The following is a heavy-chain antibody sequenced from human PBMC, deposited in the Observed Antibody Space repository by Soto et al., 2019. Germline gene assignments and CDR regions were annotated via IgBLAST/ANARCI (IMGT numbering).Heavy chain of an antibody. CDR3: ARVGSYYIFDY. Sequence: PSETLSLTCTVTGGSITSNSYYWGWIRQPPGKGLEWIGNFYYSGSTYYNPSLKSRVTISVDTSKNQFSLKLTSVTAADTAVYYCARVGSYYIFDYWGQGTLVTVSS. J-gene: IGHJ4*02. CDR2: FYYSGST. V-gene: IGHV4-39*01. CDR1: GGSITSNSYY. D-gene: IGHD1-26*01.